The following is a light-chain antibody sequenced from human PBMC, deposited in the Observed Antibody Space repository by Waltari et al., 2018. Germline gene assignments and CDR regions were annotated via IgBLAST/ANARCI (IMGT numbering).Light chain of an antibody. CDR2: GNN. CDR1: FSNTGARHG. Sequence: QPVLTQPPSVSGAPGQTVTISCTGSFSNTGARHGLQWYQLRPGSSPKLLIFGNNNRPSGVPDRFSASRSGASASLVITGLQAEDEADYYCQTYETSLTGPGVFGGGTRLTVL. V-gene: IGLV1-40*01. J-gene: IGLJ2*01. CDR3: QTYETSLTGPGV.